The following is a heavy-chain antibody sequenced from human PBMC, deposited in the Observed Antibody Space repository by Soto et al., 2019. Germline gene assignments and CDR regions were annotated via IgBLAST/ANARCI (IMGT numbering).Heavy chain of an antibody. CDR2: ISYDGSNK. Sequence: PGGSLRLSCAASGFTFSSYGMHWVRQAPGKGLEWVAVISYDGSNKYYADSVKGRFTISRDNSKNTLYLQMNSLRAEDTAVYYCAKDLEGGSYFDYWGQGTLVTVSS. D-gene: IGHD1-1*01. J-gene: IGHJ4*02. CDR3: AKDLEGGSYFDY. CDR1: GFTFSSYG. V-gene: IGHV3-30*18.